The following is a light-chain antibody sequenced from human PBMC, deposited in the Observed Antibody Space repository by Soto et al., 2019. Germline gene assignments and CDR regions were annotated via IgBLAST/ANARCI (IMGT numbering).Light chain of an antibody. CDR3: QQRTSRPPMYT. V-gene: IGKV3-11*01. CDR1: QSISSS. Sequence: DIVLTQSPATLSLSPGERATLSCRASQSISSSLAWYQQKPGQAPRLLIYDASYRVAGIPARFSGSGSGTDFTLTISSLDPEDFAVYYCQQRTSRPPMYTFGQGTKLDIK. J-gene: IGKJ2*01. CDR2: DAS.